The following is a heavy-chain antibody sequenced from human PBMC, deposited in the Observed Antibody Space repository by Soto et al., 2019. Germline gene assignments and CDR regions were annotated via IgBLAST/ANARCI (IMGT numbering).Heavy chain of an antibody. CDR2: INGDGRRT. CDR1: GFTFGSYW. V-gene: IGHV3-74*03. D-gene: IGHD3-10*01. Sequence: PGGSLRLSCAASGFTFGSYWMDWVRQAPGKGLEWVSRINGDGRRTTYADSVKGRFTISRDNSKNTLYLQMNSLRAEDTAVYYCAKGTYYYGSAPYYFDYWGQGTLVTVSS. J-gene: IGHJ4*02. CDR3: AKGTYYYGSAPYYFDY.